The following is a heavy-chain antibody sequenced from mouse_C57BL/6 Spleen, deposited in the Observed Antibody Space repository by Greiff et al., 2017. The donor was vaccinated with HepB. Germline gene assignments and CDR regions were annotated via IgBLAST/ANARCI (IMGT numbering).Heavy chain of an antibody. V-gene: IGHV1-42*01. D-gene: IGHD3-2*01. Sequence: EVQLQQSGPELVKPGASVKISCKASGYSFTGYYMNWVKQSPEKSLEWIGEINPSTGGTTYNQKFKAKATLTVDKSSSTAYMQLKSLTSEDSAVYYCARVRQRYAMDYWGQGTSVTVSS. CDR3: ARVRQRYAMDY. J-gene: IGHJ4*01. CDR1: GYSFTGYY. CDR2: INPSTGGT.